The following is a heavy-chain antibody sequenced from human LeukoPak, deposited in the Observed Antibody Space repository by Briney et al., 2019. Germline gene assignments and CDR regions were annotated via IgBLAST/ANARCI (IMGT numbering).Heavy chain of an antibody. CDR3: AKVRASGGTDY. V-gene: IGHV3-7*03. J-gene: IGHJ4*02. CDR1: GFTFSSYW. Sequence: GGSLRLSCAASGFTFSSYWMSWVRQAPGKGLEWVANIKQDGSEKYYVDSVKGRFTISRDNAKNSLYLQMNSLRAEDTAVYCCAKVRASGGTDYWGQGTLVTVSS. D-gene: IGHD3-16*01. CDR2: IKQDGSEK.